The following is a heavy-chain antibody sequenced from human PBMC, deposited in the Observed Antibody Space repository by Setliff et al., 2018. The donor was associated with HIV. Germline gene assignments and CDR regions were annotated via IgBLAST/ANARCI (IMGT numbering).Heavy chain of an antibody. Sequence: ASVKVSCKASGFIFTHYYIHWVRQAPGQGLEWMGRISPNSGGTQFAQKFQGRVALTRDTSISTAYMELSRLRSDDTAVYYCAKGQGPVDYWGQGTLVTVS. J-gene: IGHJ4*02. CDR1: GFIFTHYY. CDR2: ISPNSGGT. V-gene: IGHV1-2*06. CDR3: AKGQGPVDY.